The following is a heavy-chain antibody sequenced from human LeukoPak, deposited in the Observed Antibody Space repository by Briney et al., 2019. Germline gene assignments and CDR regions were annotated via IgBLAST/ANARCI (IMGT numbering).Heavy chain of an antibody. D-gene: IGHD1-1*01. CDR3: ARARPGHNAFDI. J-gene: IGHJ3*02. CDR1: GGTFNTYA. V-gene: IGHV1-2*02. CDR2: INPDSGGT. Sequence: ASVKVSCKSSGGTFNTYAFSWVRQAPGQGLEWMGWINPDSGGTIYAQNFQGRVTMTRDTSISTAYMELSSLRSDDTAVYYCARARPGHNAFDIWGQGTMVTVSS.